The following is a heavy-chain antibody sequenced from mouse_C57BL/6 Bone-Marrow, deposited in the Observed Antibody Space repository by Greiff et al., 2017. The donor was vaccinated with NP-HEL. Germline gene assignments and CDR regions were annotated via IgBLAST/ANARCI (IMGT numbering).Heavy chain of an antibody. CDR2: ISDGGSYT. D-gene: IGHD1-1*01. J-gene: IGHJ3*01. CDR3: AREIGYYYGSRGFAY. Sequence: DVMLVESGGGLVKPGGSLKLSCAASGFTFSSYAMSWVRQTPEKRLEWVATISDGGSYTYYPDNVKGRFTISRDNAKNNLYLQMSHLKSEDTAMYYCAREIGYYYGSRGFAYWGQGTLVTVSA. CDR1: GFTFSSYA. V-gene: IGHV5-4*03.